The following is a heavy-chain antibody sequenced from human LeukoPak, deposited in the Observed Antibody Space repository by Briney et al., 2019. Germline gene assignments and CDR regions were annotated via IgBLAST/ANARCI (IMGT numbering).Heavy chain of an antibody. V-gene: IGHV4-34*01. J-gene: IGHJ5*02. CDR1: GGSFSGYY. D-gene: IGHD6-19*01. Sequence: SETLSLTCAVYGGSFSGYYWSWIRQPPGKGLEWIGEINHSGSTNYNPSLKSRVTISVDTSKNQFSLKLSSVTAADTAVYYCAATAIYIAVAGYDEWWFDPWGQGTLVTVSS. CDR3: AATAIYIAVAGYDEWWFDP. CDR2: INHSGST.